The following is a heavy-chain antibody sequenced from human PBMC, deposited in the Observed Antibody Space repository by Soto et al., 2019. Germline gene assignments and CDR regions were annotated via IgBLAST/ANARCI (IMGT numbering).Heavy chain of an antibody. CDR3: TRDGFVVVTAILY. Sequence: EVQLVESGGGLVKPGRSLRLSCTASGFTFGDYAMSWFRQAPGKGLEWVGFIRRKAYGGSTEYAASVTGRFTISRDDSKSIAYLQMNSLKTEDTAVYYCTRDGFVVVTAILYWGHGTLVPVSS. V-gene: IGHV3-49*05. CDR1: GFTFGDYA. CDR2: IRRKAYGGST. J-gene: IGHJ4*01. D-gene: IGHD2-21*02.